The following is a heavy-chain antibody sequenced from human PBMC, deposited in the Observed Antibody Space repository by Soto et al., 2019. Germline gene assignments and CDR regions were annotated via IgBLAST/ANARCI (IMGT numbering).Heavy chain of an antibody. CDR2: IYYSGST. CDR3: ARDPFSSSWVYGMDV. Sequence: AETLSLTCTVSGGSVSSGGYYWSWIRQPPGKGMEWIGYIYYSGSTNYNPSLKSRVTISVDTSKNQFSLKLSSVTAADTAVYYCARDPFSSSWVYGMDVWGQGTTVTVSS. J-gene: IGHJ6*02. V-gene: IGHV4-61*08. CDR1: GGSVSSGGYY. D-gene: IGHD6-6*01.